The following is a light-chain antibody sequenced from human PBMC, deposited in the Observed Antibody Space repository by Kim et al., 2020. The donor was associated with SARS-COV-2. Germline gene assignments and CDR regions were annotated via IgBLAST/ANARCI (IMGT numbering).Light chain of an antibody. V-gene: IGKV1-6*01. CDR3: LQDYTYPWA. J-gene: IGKJ1*01. CDR2: AAS. CDR1: QDIRKD. Sequence: AIQMTQSPSSLSASVGDRVTITCRASQDIRKDLGWYQQKPGRAPRLLIYAASSLQSGVPSRFSGSGSGTDFTLTIISLQPEDFATYYCLQDYTYPWAFGQGTKVDIK.